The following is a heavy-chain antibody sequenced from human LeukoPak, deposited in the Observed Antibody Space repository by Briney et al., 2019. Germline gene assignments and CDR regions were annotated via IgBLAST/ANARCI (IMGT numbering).Heavy chain of an antibody. Sequence: ASVKVSCKVSVYTLTELSMHWVRQAPGKELEWIGDFDPEDGKIIYAQKFQGRVTMTEDTSTDTAYMELSSLRSEDTAVYYCATKAAGVAVMRGYYYYGMDVWGQGTTVSVSS. CDR2: FDPEDGKI. J-gene: IGHJ6*02. CDR3: ATKAAGVAVMRGYYYYGMDV. V-gene: IGHV1-24*01. CDR1: VYTLTELS. D-gene: IGHD2-15*01.